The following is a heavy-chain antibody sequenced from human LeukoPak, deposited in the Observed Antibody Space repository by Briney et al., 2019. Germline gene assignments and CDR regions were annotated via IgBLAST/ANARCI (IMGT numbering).Heavy chain of an antibody. Sequence: GGSLRLSCAASGFTFSDYYMSWIRQAPGKGLEWVSYISSSSSYTNYADSVKGRFTISRDNAKNSLHLQMNSLRVEDTAVYYCARDSRGSSWFFDYWGQGALVTVSS. CDR3: ARDSRGSSWFFDY. D-gene: IGHD6-13*01. V-gene: IGHV3-11*06. CDR2: ISSSSSYT. CDR1: GFTFSDYY. J-gene: IGHJ4*02.